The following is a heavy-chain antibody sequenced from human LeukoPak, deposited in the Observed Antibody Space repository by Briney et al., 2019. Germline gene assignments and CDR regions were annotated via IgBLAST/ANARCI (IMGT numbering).Heavy chain of an antibody. V-gene: IGHV4-59*01. D-gene: IGHD3-10*01. J-gene: IGHJ5*02. CDR3: ARELPNYYGSGSLDP. CDR1: GGSISSYY. Sequence: PSETLSLTCTVSGGSISSYYWSWIRQPPGKGLEWIGYIYYSGSTNYNPSLKSRVTISVDTSKNQFSLKLSSVTAADTAVYYCARELPNYYGSGSLDPWGQGTLVTVSS. CDR2: IYYSGST.